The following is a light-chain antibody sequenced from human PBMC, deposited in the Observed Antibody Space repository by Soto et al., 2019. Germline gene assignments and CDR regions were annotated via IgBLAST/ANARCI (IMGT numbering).Light chain of an antibody. J-gene: IGKJ5*01. CDR3: QQYNNWPPIT. Sequence: IMITQSLSTLSLSKEERATLYCRASQSVSSNLAWYQQRPGQAPRLLIYGASTRATGIPARFSGSGSGTEFTLTISSLQSEDFAVYYCQQYNNWPPITFGQGTLLEI. CDR1: QSVSSN. CDR2: GAS. V-gene: IGKV3-15*01.